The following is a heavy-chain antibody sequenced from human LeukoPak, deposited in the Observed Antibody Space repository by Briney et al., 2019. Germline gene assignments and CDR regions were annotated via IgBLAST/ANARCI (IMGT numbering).Heavy chain of an antibody. V-gene: IGHV3-74*01. CDR3: ARERWLQFTLTFDY. CDR1: GFTFRSYW. CDR2: INSDGSIS. D-gene: IGHD5-24*01. Sequence: GGSLRLSCAASGFTFRSYWMHWVRQVPGRGLVWVSRINSDGSISHYADSVKGRFTISRDNAKNTLYLQMSSLRVEDTAVYYCARERWLQFTLTFDYWGQGTLVTVSS. J-gene: IGHJ4*02.